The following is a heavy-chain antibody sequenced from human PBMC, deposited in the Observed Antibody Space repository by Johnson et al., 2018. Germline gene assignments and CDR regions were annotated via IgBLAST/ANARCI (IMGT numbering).Heavy chain of an antibody. CDR1: GFTFSSYG. Sequence: QVQLVESGGGVVQPGRSLRLSCAASGFTFSSYGMHWVRQAPGKGLEWVAVIWDDGSNKYYADSVKGRFTISRDNSKNPLYLQRNSLRAEDTAVYYCARDRKTSSGYYYGPMGAFDSWGQGTMVTVSS. CDR3: ARDRKTSSGYYYGPMGAFDS. V-gene: IGHV3-33*08. J-gene: IGHJ3*02. CDR2: IWDDGSNK. D-gene: IGHD3-22*01.